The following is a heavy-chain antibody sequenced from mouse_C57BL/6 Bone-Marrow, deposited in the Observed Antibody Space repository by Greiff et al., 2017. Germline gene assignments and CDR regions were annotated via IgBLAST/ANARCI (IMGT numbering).Heavy chain of an antibody. Sequence: QVQLQQPGAELVKPGASVKLSCKASGYTFTSYWMHWVKQRPGQGLEWIGMIHPNSGSTNYNEKFKSKATLTVDKSSSTAYMQLRSLTSEDSAVYYCARAIITTVEGYWGQGTTLTVSS. J-gene: IGHJ2*01. CDR2: IHPNSGST. V-gene: IGHV1-64*01. CDR1: GYTFTSYW. CDR3: ARAIITTVEGY. D-gene: IGHD1-1*01.